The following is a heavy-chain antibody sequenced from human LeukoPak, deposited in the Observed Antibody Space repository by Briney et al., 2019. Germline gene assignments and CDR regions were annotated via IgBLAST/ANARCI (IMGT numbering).Heavy chain of an antibody. J-gene: IGHJ4*02. CDR1: GGTFSTYA. Sequence: SVKVSCKASGGTFSTYAISWVRQAPGQGLEWMGGIIPISGSAKYTQKFQGRVTITTDESTNTAYMELRSLRSEDTAVYYCATTMGYLDYCSGGTCSSMLDWGQGTLVTVFS. V-gene: IGHV1-69*05. CDR2: IIPISGSA. D-gene: IGHD2-15*01. CDR3: ATTMGYLDYCSGGTCSSMLD.